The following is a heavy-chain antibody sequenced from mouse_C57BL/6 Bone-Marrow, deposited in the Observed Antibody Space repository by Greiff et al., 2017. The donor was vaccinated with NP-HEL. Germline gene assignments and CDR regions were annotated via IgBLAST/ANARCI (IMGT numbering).Heavy chain of an antibody. J-gene: IGHJ3*01. D-gene: IGHD4-1*01. CDR1: GYTFTDYY. CDR2: INPNNGGT. Sequence: EVQLQQSGPELVKPGASVKISCKASGYTFTDYYMNWVKQSHGKSLEWIGDINPNNGGTSYNQKFKGKATLTVDKSSSTAYMELRSLTSEDSAVYYCAIGGGTAWFAYWGQGTLVTVSA. CDR3: AIGGGTAWFAY. V-gene: IGHV1-26*01.